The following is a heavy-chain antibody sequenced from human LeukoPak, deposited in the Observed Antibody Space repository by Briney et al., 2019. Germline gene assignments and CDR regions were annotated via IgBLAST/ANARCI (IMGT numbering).Heavy chain of an antibody. CDR3: AKLVNEFGPPQSADY. CDR1: GFTFSSYA. D-gene: IGHD3-16*01. Sequence: GGSLRLSCAASGFTFSSYAMHWVRQAPGKGLEWVAVISYDGSNKYYADSVKGRFTISRDNSKNTLYLQMNSLRAEDTAVYYCAKLVNEFGPPQSADYWGQGTLVTVSS. J-gene: IGHJ4*02. CDR2: ISYDGSNK. V-gene: IGHV3-30-3*02.